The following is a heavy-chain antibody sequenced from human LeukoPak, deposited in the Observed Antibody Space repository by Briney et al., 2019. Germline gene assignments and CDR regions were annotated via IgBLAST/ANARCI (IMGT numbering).Heavy chain of an antibody. Sequence: GRSLRLSCAASGFTFSSYGMHWVRQAPGKGLEWVAVIWYDGSNKYYADSVKGRFTISRDNSKNTLYLQMNSLRAEDTAVYYCARDNKYYYDSSGGYYYYGMDVWGQGTTVTVSS. V-gene: IGHV3-33*01. D-gene: IGHD3-22*01. CDR3: ARDNKYYYDSSGGYYYYGMDV. J-gene: IGHJ6*02. CDR2: IWYDGSNK. CDR1: GFTFSSYG.